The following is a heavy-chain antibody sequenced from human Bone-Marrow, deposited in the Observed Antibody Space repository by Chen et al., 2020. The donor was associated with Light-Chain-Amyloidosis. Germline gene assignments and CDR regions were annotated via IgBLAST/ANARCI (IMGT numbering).Heavy chain of an antibody. V-gene: IGHV1-18*01. CDR2: ISAYNGNT. J-gene: IGHJ4*02. D-gene: IGHD6-19*01. CDR3: ARGTVGAWYSGGRIDY. CDR1: GYTFTSYG. Sequence: VKKPGASVKVSCKASGYTFTSYGISWVRQAPGQGLEWMGWISAYNGNTNYAQKLQGRVTMTTDTSTGTAYMELRSLRSDDTAVYYCARGTVGAWYSGGRIDYWGQGTLVTVSS.